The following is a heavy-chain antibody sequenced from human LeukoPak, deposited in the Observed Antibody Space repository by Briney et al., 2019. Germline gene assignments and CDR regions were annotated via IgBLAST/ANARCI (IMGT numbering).Heavy chain of an antibody. CDR1: GFTFSSYG. Sequence: HPGGSLRLSCAASGFTFSSYGMPWVRQAPGKGLEWVAVIWHDGSNKYYADSVKGRFTISRDNSKNTLYLQMNSLRAEDTAVYYCARGLVAVAGTLDYWGQGTLVTVSS. CDR2: IWHDGSNK. D-gene: IGHD6-19*01. J-gene: IGHJ4*02. V-gene: IGHV3-33*01. CDR3: ARGLVAVAGTLDY.